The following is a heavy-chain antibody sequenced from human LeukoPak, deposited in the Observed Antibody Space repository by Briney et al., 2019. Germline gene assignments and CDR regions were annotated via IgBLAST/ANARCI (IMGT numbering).Heavy chain of an antibody. J-gene: IGHJ4*02. CDR2: IYTSGNT. V-gene: IGHV4-61*02. D-gene: IGHD5-18*01. CDR1: GGSISSGSYH. CDR3: ASIDTAVVRTDS. Sequence: SETLSPTCTVSGGSISSGSYHWSWIRQPAGKGLEWIGRIYTSGNTNYNPSLKSRVTISVDTSKNQFSLKLRSVTAADTAVYYCASIDTAVVRTDSWGQGTLVTVSS.